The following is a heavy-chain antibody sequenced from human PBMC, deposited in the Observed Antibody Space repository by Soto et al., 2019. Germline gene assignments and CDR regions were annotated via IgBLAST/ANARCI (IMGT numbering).Heavy chain of an antibody. CDR2: IYYSGST. D-gene: IGHD2-15*01. V-gene: IGHV4-39*01. Sequence: PSETLSLTCTVSGSSISSSSYYWGWIRQPPGKGLEWIGSIYYSGSTYYNPSLKSRVTISVDTSKNQFSLKLSSVTAADTAVYYCARRSGDTILDYWGQGTLVNVSS. CDR3: ARRSGDTILDY. CDR1: GSSISSSSYY. J-gene: IGHJ4*02.